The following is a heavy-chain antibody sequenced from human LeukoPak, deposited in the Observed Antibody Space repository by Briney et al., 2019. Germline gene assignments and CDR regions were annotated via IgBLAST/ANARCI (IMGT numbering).Heavy chain of an antibody. V-gene: IGHV3-74*01. CDR1: GFTFSNFW. D-gene: IGHD3-22*01. CDR3: ARRAGGYSHSYDY. CDR2: INSDGSST. Sequence: GGSLRLSCAASGFTFSNFWMHWVRQAPGKGLVWVSHINSDGSSTTYADSVKGRFTISRDNSKNTLYLQMNNLRVEDTAVYYCARRAGGYSHSYDYWGQGTLVTVSS. J-gene: IGHJ4*02.